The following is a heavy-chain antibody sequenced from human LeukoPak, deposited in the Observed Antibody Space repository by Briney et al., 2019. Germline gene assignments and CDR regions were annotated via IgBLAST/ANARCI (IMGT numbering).Heavy chain of an antibody. CDR1: GGTFSSYA. CDR2: IIPIFGTA. CDR3: ARDPEMAACYFDY. D-gene: IGHD5-24*01. Sequence: ASVKVSCKASGGTFSSYAISWVRQAPGQGLEWTGRIIPIFGTANYAQKFQGRVTITTDESTSTAYMELSSLRSEDTAVYYCARDPEMAACYFDYWGQGTLVTVSS. J-gene: IGHJ4*02. V-gene: IGHV1-69*05.